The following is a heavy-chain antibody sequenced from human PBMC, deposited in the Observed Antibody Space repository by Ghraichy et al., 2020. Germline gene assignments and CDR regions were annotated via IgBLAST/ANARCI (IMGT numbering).Heavy chain of an antibody. CDR1: GFTFSSYS. CDR3: ARGIKTYYRLDD. V-gene: IGHV3-30*02. D-gene: IGHD3-10*01. CDR2: IRYTGSNI. J-gene: IGHJ6*02. Sequence: GGSLRLSCAASGFTFSSYSMHWVRQAPGKGLEWVAYIRYTGSNIYYADSVKGRFTISRDNAKNTLYLQMNSLRDEDTAVYYCARGIKTYYRLDDWGHDTTVTVSS.